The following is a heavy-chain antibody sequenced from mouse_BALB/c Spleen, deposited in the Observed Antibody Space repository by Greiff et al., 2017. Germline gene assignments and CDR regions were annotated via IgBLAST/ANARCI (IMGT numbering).Heavy chain of an antibody. CDR1: GYTFTDYA. CDR2: ISTYYGDA. V-gene: IGHV1S137*01. J-gene: IGHJ4*01. CDR3: ARENAMDY. Sequence: VQLQQSGAELVRPGVSVKISCKGSGYTFTDYAMNWVKQSHAKSLEWIGVISTYYGDASYNQKFKGKATMTVDKSSSTAYMELARLTSEDSAISYCARENAMDYWGQGTSVTVSS.